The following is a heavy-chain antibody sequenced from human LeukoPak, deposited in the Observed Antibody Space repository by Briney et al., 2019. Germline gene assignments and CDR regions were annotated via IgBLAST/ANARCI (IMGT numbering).Heavy chain of an antibody. CDR1: GGSFSGYY. Sequence: PSETLSLTCAVYGGSFSGYYWSWIRQPPGKGLEWIGEINHSGSTNYNPSLKSRVTISVDTSKNQFSLKLSSVTAADTAVYYCAGSCSGGSCYPLYYYYMDVWGKGTTVTVSS. V-gene: IGHV4-34*01. CDR3: AGSCSGGSCYPLYYYYMDV. CDR2: INHSGST. D-gene: IGHD2-15*01. J-gene: IGHJ6*03.